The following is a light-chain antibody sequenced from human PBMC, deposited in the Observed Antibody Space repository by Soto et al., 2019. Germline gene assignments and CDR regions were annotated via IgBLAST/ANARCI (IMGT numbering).Light chain of an antibody. CDR2: DVT. CDR1: SSDVGAYNF. V-gene: IGLV2-11*01. CDR3: FSYAGSYASV. Sequence: QSALTQPRSVSGSRGQSVTISSTGTSSDVGAYNFVSWYQQHPGKVPKLMIHDVTIRPSGVPDRFSGSKSGNTAFLTISGLQAEDEADYYCFSYAGSYASVLGTGTKLTVL. J-gene: IGLJ1*01.